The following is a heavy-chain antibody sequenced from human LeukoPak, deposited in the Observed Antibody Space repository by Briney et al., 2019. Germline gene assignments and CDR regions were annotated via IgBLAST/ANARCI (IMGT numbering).Heavy chain of an antibody. V-gene: IGHV4-39*02. CDR3: ARDQVAAAGKVDP. CDR2: IDQNGNT. D-gene: IGHD6-13*01. Sequence: SETLSLTCSVSGGSIRSNSYWGWVRQPPGKGLEWIGTIDQNGNTYFDPSFQSRVTISIDTPKNQFSLRLNSITAADTAIYYCARDQVAAAGKVDPWGQGTQVTVSS. CDR1: GGSIRSNSY. J-gene: IGHJ5*02.